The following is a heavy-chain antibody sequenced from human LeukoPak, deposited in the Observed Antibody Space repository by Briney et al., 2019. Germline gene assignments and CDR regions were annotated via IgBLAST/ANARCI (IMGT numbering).Heavy chain of an antibody. Sequence: PSETLSLTCTVSGGSISSYYWSWIRQPAGKGLEWIGRIYTSGSTNYNPSLKSRVTMSVDRSKNQFSLKLSSVTAADTAVYYCARGEYYYGSGSLNWFDPWGQGTLVTVSS. CDR2: IYTSGST. CDR3: ARGEYYYGSGSLNWFDP. D-gene: IGHD3-10*01. V-gene: IGHV4-4*07. J-gene: IGHJ5*02. CDR1: GGSISSYY.